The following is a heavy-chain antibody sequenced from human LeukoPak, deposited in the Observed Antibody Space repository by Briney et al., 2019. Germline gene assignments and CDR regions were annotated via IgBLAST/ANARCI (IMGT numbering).Heavy chain of an antibody. Sequence: PSQTLSLTCAVSGGSISSGGYSWSWIRQPPGKGLEWIGYIYHSGSTYYNPSLKSRVTISVDRSKNQFSLKLSSVTAADTAVYYCASVPGPDYDSSGYPVIYWGQGTLVTVSS. CDR3: ASVPGPDYDSSGYPVIY. V-gene: IGHV4-30-2*01. J-gene: IGHJ4*02. CDR1: GGSISSGGYS. CDR2: IYHSGST. D-gene: IGHD3-22*01.